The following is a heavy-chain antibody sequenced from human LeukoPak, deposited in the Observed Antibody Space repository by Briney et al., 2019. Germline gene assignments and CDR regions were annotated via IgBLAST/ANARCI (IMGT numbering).Heavy chain of an antibody. CDR3: ARGDAGYCSGGSCAMVDV. CDR1: GFPFSSYW. Sequence: KRWGSLRLSCVASGFPFSSYWMTWVRQAPGKGLEWVSSISSSSSYIYYADSVKGRFTISRDNAKNSLYLQMNSLRAEDTAVYYCARGDAGYCSGGSCAMVDVWGQGTTVTVSS. CDR2: ISSSSSYI. J-gene: IGHJ6*02. V-gene: IGHV3-21*01. D-gene: IGHD2-15*01.